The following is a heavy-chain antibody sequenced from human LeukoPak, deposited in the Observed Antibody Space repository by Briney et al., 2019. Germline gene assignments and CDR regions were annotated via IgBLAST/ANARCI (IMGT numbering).Heavy chain of an antibody. Sequence: GGSLRLSCAASGFTFSGYSMNWVRQAPGRGLEWVSSISSTSTYIDYADSVKGRFTISRDNAKNSLFLQMDSLRAEDTAVYYCARDPPSRGTRYFDYWGQGTLVTVSS. J-gene: IGHJ4*02. V-gene: IGHV3-21*01. CDR1: GFTFSGYS. CDR3: ARDPPSRGTRYFDY. D-gene: IGHD3-16*01. CDR2: ISSTSTYI.